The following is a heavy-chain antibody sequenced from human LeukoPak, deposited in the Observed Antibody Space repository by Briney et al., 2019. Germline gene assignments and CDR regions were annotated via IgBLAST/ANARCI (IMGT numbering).Heavy chain of an antibody. CDR2: ISSSGSTI. CDR3: ARVNYDFWSGYYSYYYMDV. Sequence: GSLRLSCAASGFTFSSYEMNWVRQAPGKGLEWVSYISSSGSTIYYADSVKGRFTISRDNAKNSLYLQMNSLRAEDTAVYYCARVNYDFWSGYYSYYYMDVWGKGTTVTVSS. CDR1: GFTFSSYE. J-gene: IGHJ6*03. D-gene: IGHD3-3*01. V-gene: IGHV3-48*03.